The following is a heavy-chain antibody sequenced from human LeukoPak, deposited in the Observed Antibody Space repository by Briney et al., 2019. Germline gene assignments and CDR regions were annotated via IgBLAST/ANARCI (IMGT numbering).Heavy chain of an antibody. J-gene: IGHJ4*02. CDR2: ISAYNDNT. V-gene: IGHV1-18*01. Sequence: ASVKVSCKTSGYTFTSYGISWVRQAPGQGLEWMGWISAYNDNTNYAQKLQGRVTMTTDTSTSTAYMELRSLRSDDTAVYYCARDGEYGTGSYYRGCFDYWGQGILVTVSS. CDR3: ARDGEYGTGSYYRGCFDY. D-gene: IGHD3-10*01. CDR1: GYTFTSYG.